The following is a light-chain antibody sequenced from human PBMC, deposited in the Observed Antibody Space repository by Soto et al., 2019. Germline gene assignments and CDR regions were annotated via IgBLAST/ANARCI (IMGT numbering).Light chain of an antibody. Sequence: EIVMTQSPATLSVSPGERPALSCRASQSVSGNLAWYQQTPGQAPRLLIYGASTRATGIPARFSGSGFGTEFTLTISSLKSEDFAVYYCQQYNYRPPAFGQGTRLEIK. CDR2: GAS. CDR3: QQYNYRPPA. CDR1: QSVSGN. J-gene: IGKJ5*01. V-gene: IGKV3-15*01.